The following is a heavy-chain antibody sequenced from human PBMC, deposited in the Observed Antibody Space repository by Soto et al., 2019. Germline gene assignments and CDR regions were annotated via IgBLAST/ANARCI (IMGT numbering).Heavy chain of an antibody. V-gene: IGHV1-2*02. CDR1: GFSFTGYY. J-gene: IGHJ5*02. Sequence: ASVKVSCKASGFSFTGYYIHGLRQAPGQGLEWMGWINAHSGGTEYAQKFQGRVTLTRDTSIATAYLTLTSLTSDDTALYYCAKDLTRQLAYWLDPWGQGTQVTVSS. D-gene: IGHD6-6*01. CDR3: AKDLTRQLAYWLDP. CDR2: INAHSGGT.